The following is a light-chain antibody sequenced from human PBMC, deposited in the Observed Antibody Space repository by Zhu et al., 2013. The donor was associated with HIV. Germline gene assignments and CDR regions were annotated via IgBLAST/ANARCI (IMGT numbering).Light chain of an antibody. V-gene: IGLV1-44*01. CDR1: TSNVKTNA. CDR2: DDS. CDR3: QSYDNSLTVV. J-gene: IGLJ2*01. Sequence: QSVLSQPSSASGTPGDTVSLSCSGGTSNVKTNAVAWYQHFSETTPRLLIYDDSQRPSGVPGRFSGSRSGASVSLVITGLQAEDVADYFCQSYDNSLTVVFGGGTKVTVL.